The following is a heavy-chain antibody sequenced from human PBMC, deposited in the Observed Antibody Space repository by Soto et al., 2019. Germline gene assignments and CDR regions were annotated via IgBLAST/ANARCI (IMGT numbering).Heavy chain of an antibody. CDR1: GFTFSDYY. V-gene: IGHV3-11*01. CDR3: ARVEGYCSSTSCYAPDYYFDY. CDR2: ISSSGSTI. Sequence: QVQLGESGGGLVKPGGSLRLSCAASGFTFSDYYMSWIRQAPGKGLEWVSYISSSGSTIYYADSVKGRFTISRDNAKNSLYLQMNSLRAEDTAVYYCARVEGYCSSTSCYAPDYYFDYWGQGTLVTVSS. D-gene: IGHD2-2*01. J-gene: IGHJ4*02.